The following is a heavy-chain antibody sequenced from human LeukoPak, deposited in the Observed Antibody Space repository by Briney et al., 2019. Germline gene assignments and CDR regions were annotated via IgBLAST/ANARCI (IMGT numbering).Heavy chain of an antibody. D-gene: IGHD5-18*01. CDR1: GFTFSSYS. CDR3: AKGLDTARFSFFFY. J-gene: IGHJ4*02. CDR2: ISSSSSTI. V-gene: IGHV3-48*02. Sequence: GGSLRLSCAASGFTFSSYSMNWVRQAPGKGLEWVSYISSSSSTIYYADSVKGRFTISRDNAKNSLYLQMNSLRDEDTAVYYCAKGLDTARFSFFFYWGRGALLT.